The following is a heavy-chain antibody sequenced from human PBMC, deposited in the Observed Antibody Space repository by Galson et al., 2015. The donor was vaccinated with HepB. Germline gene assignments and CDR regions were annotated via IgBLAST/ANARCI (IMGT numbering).Heavy chain of an antibody. J-gene: IGHJ2*01. D-gene: IGHD6-19*01. CDR2: IYYSGRL. V-gene: IGHV4-39*01. Sequence: SETLSLTCTVSGDSISRSNYYWGWIRQPPGKGLEWIGSIYYSGRLFYNPSLQSRVTISVDTSKNPFSLRLSSVTAADTAVYYCARQPYTSGWLYWYFDLWGRGTLVTVSS. CDR3: ARQPYTSGWLYWYFDL. CDR1: GDSISRSNYY.